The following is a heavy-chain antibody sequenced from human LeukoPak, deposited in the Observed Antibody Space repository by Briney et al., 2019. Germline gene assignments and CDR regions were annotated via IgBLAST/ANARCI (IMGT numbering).Heavy chain of an antibody. CDR2: ISAYNGNT. Sequence: ASVKLSCQASGYTFTSYGISWVRQAPGQGLEWMGWISAYNGNTNYAQKLQGRVTMTTDTSTSTAYMELRSLRSDDTAVYYCPSRDCSSTSCYVADYYYGMDVWGQGTTVTVSS. V-gene: IGHV1-18*01. CDR3: PSRDCSSTSCYVADYYYGMDV. D-gene: IGHD2-2*01. CDR1: GYTFTSYG. J-gene: IGHJ6*02.